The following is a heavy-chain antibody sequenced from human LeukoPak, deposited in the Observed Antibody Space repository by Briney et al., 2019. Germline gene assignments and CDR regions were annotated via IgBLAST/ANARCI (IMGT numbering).Heavy chain of an antibody. CDR2: INHSGST. J-gene: IGHJ5*02. D-gene: IGHD3-3*01. V-gene: IGHV4-34*01. CDR1: GGSFSGYY. CDR3: ARGGHLYYDFWSGYLSGYNWFDP. Sequence: PSETLSLTCAVYGGSFSGYYWSWIRQPPGKGLEWLGEINHSGSTNYNPSLKSRVTISVDTSKNQFSLKLSSVTAADTAVYYCARGGHLYYDFWSGYLSGYNWFDPWGQGTLVTVSS.